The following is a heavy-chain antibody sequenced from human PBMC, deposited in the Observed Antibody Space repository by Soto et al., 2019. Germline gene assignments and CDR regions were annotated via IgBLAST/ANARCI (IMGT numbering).Heavy chain of an antibody. CDR3: ARVDSSSPSNWFDP. D-gene: IGHD6-6*01. CDR1: GGSFSGYY. V-gene: IGHV4-34*01. Sequence: QVQLQQWGAGLLKPSETLSLTCAVYGGSFSGYYWSWIRQPPGKGLEWIGEINHSGSTNYNPSLKIRVTISLDTSKNQFSLKLSSVTAADTAVYYCARVDSSSPSNWFDPWGQGTLVTVSS. CDR2: INHSGST. J-gene: IGHJ5*02.